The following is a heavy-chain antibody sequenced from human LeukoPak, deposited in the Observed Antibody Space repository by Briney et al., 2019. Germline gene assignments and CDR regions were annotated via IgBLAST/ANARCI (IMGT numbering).Heavy chain of an antibody. CDR2: IFPSGGEI. J-gene: IGHJ4*02. CDR3: AKGPGIAAAGTNDY. Sequence: GGSLRLSCAASGFTFSTFAMIWVRQPPGKGLGWVSSIFPSGGEIHYADSVRGRFTISRDNSKSILSLQMNSLRAEDTAVYYCAKGPGIAAAGTNDYWGQGTLVTVSS. CDR1: GFTFSTFA. D-gene: IGHD6-13*01. V-gene: IGHV3-23*01.